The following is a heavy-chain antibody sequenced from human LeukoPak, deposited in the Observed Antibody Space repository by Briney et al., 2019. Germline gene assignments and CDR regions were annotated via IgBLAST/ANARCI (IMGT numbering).Heavy chain of an antibody. J-gene: IGHJ1*01. D-gene: IGHD3-22*01. Sequence: ASVKVSCKVSGYTLTELSMHWVRQAPGKGLEWMGGSDPEDDETIYAQKFQGRVTMTEDTSTDTAYMELSSLRSEDTAVYYCARMGSYYDSSGYQGAEYFQHWGQGTLVTVSS. CDR1: GYTLTELS. CDR2: SDPEDDET. CDR3: ARMGSYYDSSGYQGAEYFQH. V-gene: IGHV1-24*01.